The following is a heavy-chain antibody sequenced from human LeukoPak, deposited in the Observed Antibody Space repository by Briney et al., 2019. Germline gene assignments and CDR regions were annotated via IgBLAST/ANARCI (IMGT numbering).Heavy chain of an antibody. CDR3: ARGRGLDY. CDR2: IKQDGSEK. CDR1: GFTFSGYW. Sequence: PGGSLRLSCAASGFTFSGYWMSWVRQAPGKGLEWVANIKQDGSEKNYVDSVKGRFTISRDSAQDSLYLQMNSLRAEDTAVYYCARGRGLDYWGQGTLVTVSS. J-gene: IGHJ4*02. V-gene: IGHV3-7*04. D-gene: IGHD3-16*01.